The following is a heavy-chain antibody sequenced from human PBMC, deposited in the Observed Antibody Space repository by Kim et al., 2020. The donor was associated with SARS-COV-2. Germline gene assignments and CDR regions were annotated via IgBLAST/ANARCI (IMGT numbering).Heavy chain of an antibody. CDR2: SYYSGTS. J-gene: IGHJ4*02. Sequence: SETLSLTCTVSGGSIYNTHYYWGWIRQPPGKGREWIGSSYYSGTSYYSPSLKSRVTISVDTSKNQLSLKLIPVTAADTALYFCARPAADGMYYFDKWGQGALVTVSS. D-gene: IGHD6-13*01. V-gene: IGHV4-39*01. CDR3: ARPAADGMYYFDK. CDR1: GGSIYNTHYY.